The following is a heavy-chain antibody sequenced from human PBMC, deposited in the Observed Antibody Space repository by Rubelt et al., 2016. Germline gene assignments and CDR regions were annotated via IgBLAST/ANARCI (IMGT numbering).Heavy chain of an antibody. D-gene: IGHD2-2*02. CDR3: ARAARLGCSSTSCYTDV. J-gene: IGHJ6*04. CDR1: GFTFSSHW. Sequence: EVQLLESGGGLVQPGGSLRLSCAASGFTFSSHWMHWVRQAPGKGLVWVSRINSDGSIVNCADSVKGRFTISSDNAKNTLYLQMNSLRVEDTAVYYCARAARLGCSSTSCYTDVWGRGTTVTVSP. V-gene: IGHV3-74*02. CDR2: INSDGSIV.